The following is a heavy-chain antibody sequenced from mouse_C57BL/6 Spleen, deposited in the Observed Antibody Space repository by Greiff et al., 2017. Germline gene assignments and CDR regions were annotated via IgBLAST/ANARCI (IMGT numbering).Heavy chain of an antibody. CDR3: APVYSYWYFDV. V-gene: IGHV3-6*01. D-gene: IGHD2-1*01. Sequence: ESGPGLVKPSQSLSLTCSVTGYSITSGYYWNWIRQFPGNKLEWMGYISYDGSNNYNPSLKNRISITRDTSKNQFFLKLNSVTTEDTATYNCAPVYSYWYFDVWGTGTTVTVSS. J-gene: IGHJ1*03. CDR2: ISYDGSN. CDR1: GYSITSGYY.